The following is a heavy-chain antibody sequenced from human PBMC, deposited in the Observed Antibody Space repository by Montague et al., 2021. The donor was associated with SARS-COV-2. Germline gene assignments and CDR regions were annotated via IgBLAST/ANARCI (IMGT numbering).Heavy chain of an antibody. V-gene: IGHV4-61*02. Sequence: TLSLTCTVSGASISSTNYYWSWIRQGAGKGLEWIVRIYSTAVTNSNPSRKSRVSISIDTSKNEFSLKLSSVTAADTAVYYCARIINHFDSDGPPSLFDPWGQGIMVTVSS. CDR2: IYSTAVT. CDR1: GASISSTNYY. CDR3: ARIINHFDSDGPPSLFDP. J-gene: IGHJ5*02. D-gene: IGHD3-22*01.